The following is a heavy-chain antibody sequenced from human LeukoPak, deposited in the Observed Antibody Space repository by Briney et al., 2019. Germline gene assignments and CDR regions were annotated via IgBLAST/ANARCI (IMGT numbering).Heavy chain of an antibody. CDR3: ARGETWWEQRRYFDF. CDR1: GYTFTGYY. Sequence: RGASVKVSCKASGYTFTGYYIHWVQQAPGQGLEWMGWINPNSDGTDYAQKFQGRVTMTSDASINTAYMELSRLTSDDTAMYYCARGETWWEQRRYFDFWGQGTLATVSS. D-gene: IGHD1-26*01. CDR2: INPNSDGT. V-gene: IGHV1-2*02. J-gene: IGHJ4*02.